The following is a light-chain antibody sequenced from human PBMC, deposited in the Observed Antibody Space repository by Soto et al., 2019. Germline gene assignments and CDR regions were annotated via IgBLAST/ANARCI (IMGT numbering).Light chain of an antibody. J-gene: IGKJ5*01. V-gene: IGKV1-33*01. CDR2: HAS. CDR3: QQYENPPT. Sequence: DIQMTQSPSTLSAFVGDRVTISCRSSQNINKYLNWYQQKRGRAPKLLIYHASNLEAAVPSRFRGSGSGTDFTFTISRLQPEDNATYYCQQYENPPTFGQGTRLEIK. CDR1: QNINKY.